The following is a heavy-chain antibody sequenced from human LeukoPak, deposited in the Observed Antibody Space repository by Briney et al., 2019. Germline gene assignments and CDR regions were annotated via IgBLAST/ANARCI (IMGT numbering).Heavy chain of an antibody. V-gene: IGHV4-59*02. D-gene: IGHD6-13*01. CDR3: VRRGMSSSWYGDAFDV. CDR2: IYQSGGT. J-gene: IGHJ3*01. CDR1: GASVSSYY. Sequence: SETLSLTCSVSGASVSSYYRSWVRQAPGKGLEWIGQIYQSGGTNYNPSLEGRATISVDTSKKQFSLKLNSVIAADTAVYYCVRRGMSSSWYGDAFDVWGHGTMVIVS.